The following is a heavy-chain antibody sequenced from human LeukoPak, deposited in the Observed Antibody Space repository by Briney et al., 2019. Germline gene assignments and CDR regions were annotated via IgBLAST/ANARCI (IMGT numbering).Heavy chain of an antibody. J-gene: IGHJ4*02. Sequence: GGSLRLSCAASGFTFSSYAMSWVRQAPGKGLEWVSAISGSGGSTYYADSVKGRFTVSRDNSKNTLYLQMNSLRAEDTAVYYCAKWISGYDFDFLDYWGQGTLVTVSS. D-gene: IGHD5-12*01. CDR1: GFTFSSYA. V-gene: IGHV3-23*01. CDR2: ISGSGGST. CDR3: AKWISGYDFDFLDY.